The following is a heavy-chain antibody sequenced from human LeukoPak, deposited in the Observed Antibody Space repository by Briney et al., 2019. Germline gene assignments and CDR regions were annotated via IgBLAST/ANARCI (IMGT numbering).Heavy chain of an antibody. CDR1: GFTFSNYW. CDR3: AKDPYDISGYYYGPTGGVDY. D-gene: IGHD3-22*01. Sequence: GGSLRLSCAASGFTFSNYWMSWVRQAPGKGLVWVANINQDGSEKYYADAVKGRFTISRDNSKNTLYLQMNSLRAEDTAVYYCAKDPYDISGYYYGPTGGVDYWGQGTLVTVSS. J-gene: IGHJ4*02. CDR2: INQDGSEK. V-gene: IGHV3-7*03.